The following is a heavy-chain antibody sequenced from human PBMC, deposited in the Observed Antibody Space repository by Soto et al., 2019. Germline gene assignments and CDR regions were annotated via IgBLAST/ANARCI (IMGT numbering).Heavy chain of an antibody. CDR1: GDTFSSYT. J-gene: IGHJ4*02. CDR3: AREGLYYDSSTYYSDF. D-gene: IGHD3-22*01. Sequence: QVQLVQSGAEVKKPGSSVKVSCKASGDTFSSYTISWVRQAPGQGLEWMGRIIPLLNIANYAPKFQGRVTITANRSTSTAYMELSSLRSEDTAVYYCAREGLYYDSSTYYSDFWGQGTLVTVSS. CDR2: IIPLLNIA. V-gene: IGHV1-69*08.